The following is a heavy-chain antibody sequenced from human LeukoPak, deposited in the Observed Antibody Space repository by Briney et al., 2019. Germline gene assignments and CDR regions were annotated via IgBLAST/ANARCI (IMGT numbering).Heavy chain of an antibody. Sequence: ASVKVSCKVSGYTFTDYYMHWVQQAPGKGLEWMGLVDPVDGETIYAEKFQGRVTITADTSTDTAYMELSSLRSEDTAVYYCATRQRVGAIDYWGQRTLVTVSS. CDR2: VDPVDGET. CDR1: GYTFTDYY. J-gene: IGHJ4*02. V-gene: IGHV1-69-2*01. CDR3: ATRQRVGAIDY. D-gene: IGHD1-26*01.